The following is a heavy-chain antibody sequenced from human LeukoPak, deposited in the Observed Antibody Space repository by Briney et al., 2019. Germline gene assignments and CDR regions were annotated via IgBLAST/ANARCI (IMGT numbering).Heavy chain of an antibody. CDR1: GFTFSSYW. V-gene: IGHV3-7*01. CDR3: TRWARDCSEGSCYSWFDP. CDR2: MKGSEE. Sequence: GGSLSLSCAASGFTFSSYWMSWVRQAPGKGLEWVAKMKGSEEYYVDSVQGRFTISRDNAKNSVYLQMNSLRVDDTAVYYCTRWARDCSEGSCYSWFDPWGQGTLVTVSS. J-gene: IGHJ5*02. D-gene: IGHD2-15*01.